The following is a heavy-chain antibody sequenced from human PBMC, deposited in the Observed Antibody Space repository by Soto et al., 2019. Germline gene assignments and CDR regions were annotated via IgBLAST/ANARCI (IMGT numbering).Heavy chain of an antibody. V-gene: IGHV3-23*01. J-gene: IGHJ6*03. CDR3: ARGHSDYGYYYMDV. D-gene: IGHD2-21*01. Sequence: GGSLRLSCAASGFTFSTYAMTWVRQAPGKGLEWLSAVSGRGDMTYDADSVRGRFTISRDNSQDKLFLQMNSLRADDTAVYYCARGHSDYGYYYMDVWGKGTTVTVSS. CDR1: GFTFSTYA. CDR2: VSGRGDMT.